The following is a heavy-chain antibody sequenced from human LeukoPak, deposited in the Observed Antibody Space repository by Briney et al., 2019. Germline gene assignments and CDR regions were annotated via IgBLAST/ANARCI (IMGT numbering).Heavy chain of an antibody. CDR1: GFTFSDYY. CDR2: ISSSGNTI. Sequence: GGSLRLSCAASGFTFSDYYMSWIRQAPGKGLEWVSYISSSGNTIYYADSVKGRFTISRDNAKNTIYLQMNSLRVEDTAVYYCAKDIVGGGDDYWGQGTLVIVSS. CDR3: AKDIVGGGDDY. J-gene: IGHJ4*02. D-gene: IGHD2-21*02. V-gene: IGHV3-11*04.